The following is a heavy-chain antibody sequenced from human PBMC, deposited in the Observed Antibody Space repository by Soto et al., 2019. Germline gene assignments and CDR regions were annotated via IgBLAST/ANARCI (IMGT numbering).Heavy chain of an antibody. CDR1: GFIFSDYA. CDR3: AKVAGGLGYFDL. CDR2: ISATGGNI. D-gene: IGHD3-16*01. Sequence: EAQLPESGGGLARPGGSLKLSCVASGFIFSDYAMTWIRQAPGKGLEWVATISATGGNIEYRESLKGRFTISRDNSKKMVYLQINGLTADDTAVYYCAKVAGGLGYFDLWGRGTLVTVSS. J-gene: IGHJ2*01. V-gene: IGHV3-23*01.